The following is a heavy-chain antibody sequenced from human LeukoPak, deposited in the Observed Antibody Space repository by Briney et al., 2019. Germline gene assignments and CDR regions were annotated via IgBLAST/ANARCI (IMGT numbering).Heavy chain of an antibody. D-gene: IGHD3-10*01. V-gene: IGHV5-51*01. CDR2: IYPSDSDT. CDR1: GYSFTSYW. J-gene: IGHJ6*03. CDR3: ARHNSWFGEYYYYYMDV. Sequence: GESLKISCKGSGYSFTSYWIGWVRQMPGKGLEWMGIIYPSDSDTRYSPSFQGQVTISADKSISTAYLQWSSLKASDTAMYYCARHNSWFGEYYYYYMDVWGKGTTVTVSS.